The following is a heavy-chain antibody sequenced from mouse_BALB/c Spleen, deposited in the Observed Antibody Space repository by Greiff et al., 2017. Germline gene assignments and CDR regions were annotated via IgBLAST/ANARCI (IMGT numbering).Heavy chain of an antibody. Sequence: EVHLVESGPGLVKPSQSLSLTCTVTGYSITCDYAWNWIRQFPGNKLEWMGYISYSGSTSYNPSLKSRISITRDTSKNQFFLQLNSVTTEDTATYYCAVVSWFAYWGQGTLVTVSA. J-gene: IGHJ3*01. CDR2: ISYSGST. CDR3: AVVSWFAY. CDR1: GYSITCDYA. V-gene: IGHV3-2*02. D-gene: IGHD1-1*02.